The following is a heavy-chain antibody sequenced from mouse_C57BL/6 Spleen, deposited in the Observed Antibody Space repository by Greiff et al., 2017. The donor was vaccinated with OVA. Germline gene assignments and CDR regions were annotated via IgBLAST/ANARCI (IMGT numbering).Heavy chain of an antibody. V-gene: IGHV5-17*01. CDR2: ISSGSSTI. Sequence: DVKLMESGGDLVKPGGSLKLSCAASGFTFSDYGMHWVRQAPEKGLEWVAYISSGSSTIYYADTVKGRFTITRDNAQNTLFLQMTSLRSEDTSMNYWAAIYEGYGVGYWGKGASVTVSS. CDR1: GFTFSDYG. CDR3: AAIYEGYGVGY. D-gene: IGHD2-3*01. J-gene: IGHJ4*01.